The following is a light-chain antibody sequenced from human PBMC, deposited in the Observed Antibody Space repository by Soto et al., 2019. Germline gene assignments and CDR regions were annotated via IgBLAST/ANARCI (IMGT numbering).Light chain of an antibody. V-gene: IGKV3-11*01. J-gene: IGKJ2*01. CDR3: QQRSNWPPNT. Sequence: EIVLTQSPATLSLSPGERATLSCRASQSVSSYLAWYQQKPGQAPRLLIYDASNRATGIPARFSGSGSGTGFTLAISSLEPEDFAVYYWQQRSNWPPNTFGQGTKLEIK. CDR2: DAS. CDR1: QSVSSY.